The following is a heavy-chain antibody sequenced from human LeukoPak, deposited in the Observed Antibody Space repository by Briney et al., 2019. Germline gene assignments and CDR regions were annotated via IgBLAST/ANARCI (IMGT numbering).Heavy chain of an antibody. CDR3: ARDYYDSSGYYQPPAFDI. Sequence: PGGSLRLSCAASGFTFSSHGMHWVRQAPGKGLEWVAVIWYDGSNKYYADSVKGRFTISRDNSKNTLYLRMNSLRAEDTAVYYCARDYYDSSGYYQPPAFDIWGQGTMVTVSS. J-gene: IGHJ3*02. CDR1: GFTFSSHG. D-gene: IGHD3-22*01. V-gene: IGHV3-33*01. CDR2: IWYDGSNK.